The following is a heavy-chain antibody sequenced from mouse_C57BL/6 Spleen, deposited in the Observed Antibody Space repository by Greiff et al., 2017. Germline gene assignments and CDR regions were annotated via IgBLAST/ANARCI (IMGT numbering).Heavy chain of an antibody. CDR2: ISGGGGNT. D-gene: IGHD2-5*01. V-gene: IGHV5-9*01. J-gene: IGHJ4*01. CDR3: ARFYSNYLYAMDY. CDR1: GFTFSSYT. Sequence: EVKLLESGGGLVKPGGSLKLSCAASGFTFSSYTMSWVRQTPEKRLEWVATISGGGGNTYYPDSVKGRFTISRDNAKNTLYLQMSSLRSEDTALYYCARFYSNYLYAMDYWGKGTSVTVSS.